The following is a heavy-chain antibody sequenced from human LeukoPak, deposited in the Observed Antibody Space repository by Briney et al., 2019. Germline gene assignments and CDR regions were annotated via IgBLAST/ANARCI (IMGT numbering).Heavy chain of an antibody. J-gene: IGHJ4*02. CDR3: ARDGRYFDLLLPFDY. CDR1: GYTFTSYG. D-gene: IGHD3-9*01. V-gene: IGHV1-18*04. Sequence: GASVKVSCKASGYTFTSYGISWVRQAPGQGLEWMGWISAYNGNTNYAQKLQGRVTMTTDTSTSTAYMELRSLRSDDTAVYYCARDGRYFDLLLPFDYWGQGTLVTVS. CDR2: ISAYNGNT.